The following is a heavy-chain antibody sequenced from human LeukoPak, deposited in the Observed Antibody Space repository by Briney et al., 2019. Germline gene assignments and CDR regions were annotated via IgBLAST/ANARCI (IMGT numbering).Heavy chain of an antibody. CDR3: AKLRYSSGWYRADYFDY. CDR1: GFTFSSYA. J-gene: IGHJ4*02. D-gene: IGHD6-19*01. CDR2: LSDSGGST. V-gene: IGHV3-23*01. Sequence: GGSLRLSCAASGFTFSSYAMSWVRQAPGEGLEWVSGLSDSGGSTYYADSVKGRFTISRDNSKNTLYLQMSSLRAEDTAVYYCAKLRYSSGWYRADYFDYWGQGTLVTVFS.